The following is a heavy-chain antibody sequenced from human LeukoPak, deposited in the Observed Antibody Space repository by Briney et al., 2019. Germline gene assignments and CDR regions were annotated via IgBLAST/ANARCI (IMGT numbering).Heavy chain of an antibody. D-gene: IGHD3-9*01. CDR2: ISGSGSYI. CDR1: GFTFSSYP. CDR3: AKCILTGYYKGYMDV. V-gene: IGHV3-23*01. J-gene: IGHJ6*03. Sequence: PGGSLRLSCAASGFTFSSYPITWVRQAPGEGLEWVSTISGSGSYIYYAESVKGRFTISRDNSKNTLYLDMNSLRVEDTAVYYCAKCILTGYYKGYMDVWGKGTTVTISS.